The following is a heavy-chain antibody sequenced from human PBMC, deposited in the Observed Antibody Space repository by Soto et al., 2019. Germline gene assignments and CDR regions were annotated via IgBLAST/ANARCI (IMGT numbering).Heavy chain of an antibody. V-gene: IGHV1-69*12. CDR2: IIPIFGTA. J-gene: IGHJ4*02. CDR3: ARVGWELRGPHDY. D-gene: IGHD1-26*01. CDR1: GGTFSSYA. Sequence: QVQLVQSGAEVKKPGSSVKVSCKASGGTFSSYAISWVRQSPGQGLEWMGGIIPIFGTANYEQKVQGRVTITADESTSTAYMELSSLRSEDTAVYDCARVGWELRGPHDYWGQGTMVTVSS.